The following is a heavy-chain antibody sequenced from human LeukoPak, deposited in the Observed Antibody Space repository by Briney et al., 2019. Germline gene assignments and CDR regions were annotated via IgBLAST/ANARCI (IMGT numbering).Heavy chain of an antibody. J-gene: IGHJ6*02. Sequence: ASVKVSCKVSGGTFSSYAISWVRQAPGQGLEWMGGIIPIFGTANYAQKFQGRVTITADESTSTAYMELSSLRSEDTAVYYCASNEDMGSGHYYYYCGMDVWGQGTTVTVSS. CDR3: ASNEDMGSGHYYYYCGMDV. CDR2: IIPIFGTA. D-gene: IGHD2-15*01. V-gene: IGHV1-69*13. CDR1: GGTFSSYA.